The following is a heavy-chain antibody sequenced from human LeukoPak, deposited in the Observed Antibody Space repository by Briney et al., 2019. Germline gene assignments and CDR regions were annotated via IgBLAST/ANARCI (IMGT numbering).Heavy chain of an antibody. V-gene: IGHV3-64*01. D-gene: IGHD6-13*01. Sequence: SGGSLRLSCAASGFTFSSSAMPWVRQAPGKGLEFVSGISGNGGSTDYGNSVKGRFTISRDSSKKTLFLQMGSLRTEDMAVYYCARGSSSWYGYFDNWGQGTLVTVSS. CDR1: GFTFSSSA. CDR2: ISGNGGST. CDR3: ARGSSSWYGYFDN. J-gene: IGHJ4*02.